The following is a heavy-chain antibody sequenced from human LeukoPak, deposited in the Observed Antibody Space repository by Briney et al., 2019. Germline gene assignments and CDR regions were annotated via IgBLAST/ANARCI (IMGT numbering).Heavy chain of an antibody. CDR2: IYYSGST. D-gene: IGHD4-17*01. Sequence: SETLSLTCTVSGGSISSYYWSWIRQPPGKGLEWIGYIYYSGSTNYNPSLKSRVTISVDTSKNQFSLKLSSVTAAGTAVYYCARVPYGDYEDAFDIWGQGTMVTVSS. J-gene: IGHJ3*02. CDR1: GGSISSYY. CDR3: ARVPYGDYEDAFDI. V-gene: IGHV4-59*01.